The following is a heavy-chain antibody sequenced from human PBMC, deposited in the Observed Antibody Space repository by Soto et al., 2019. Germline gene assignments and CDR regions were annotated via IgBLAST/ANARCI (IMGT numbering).Heavy chain of an antibody. Sequence: EVQLLESGGGLVQPGGSLRLSCAASGFTFSSYAMSWVRQAPGKGLEWVSVISGSGDSTYYADSVKGRFTISRDNSKNTLYVQMNSLRAEDTAVYYCARRSSGWYFAYWGQGTLVTVSS. V-gene: IGHV3-23*01. D-gene: IGHD6-19*01. CDR2: ISGSGDST. CDR1: GFTFSSYA. CDR3: ARRSSGWYFAY. J-gene: IGHJ4*02.